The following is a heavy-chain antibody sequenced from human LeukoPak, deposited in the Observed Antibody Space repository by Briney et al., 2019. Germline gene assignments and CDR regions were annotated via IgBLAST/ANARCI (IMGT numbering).Heavy chain of an antibody. V-gene: IGHV3-9*03. J-gene: IGHJ4*02. Sequence: PGRSLRLSCAASGFTVDDYAMHWVRQAPGKGLEWVSGISWNSGSIGYADSVKGRFTISRDNAKNSLSLKMNSLRAEDMALYYCAKARNTGWFSPDFDYWGQGTLVTVSS. CDR1: GFTVDDYA. CDR3: AKARNTGWFSPDFDY. CDR2: ISWNSGSI. D-gene: IGHD6-19*01.